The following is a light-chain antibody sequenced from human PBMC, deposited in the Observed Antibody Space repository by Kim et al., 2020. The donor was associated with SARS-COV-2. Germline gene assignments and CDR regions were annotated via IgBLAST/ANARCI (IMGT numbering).Light chain of an antibody. CDR1: SSDVGGYKY. CDR3: SSFTSSTTLV. V-gene: IGLV2-14*03. CDR2: DVN. J-gene: IGLJ6*01. Sequence: GQSITISCTGTSSDVGGYKYVSWYQQHPGKAPKLMIYDVNNRPSGVSSRFSGSKSGNTASLTISGLQAEDEADYYCSSFTSSTTLVFGGGTKVTVL.